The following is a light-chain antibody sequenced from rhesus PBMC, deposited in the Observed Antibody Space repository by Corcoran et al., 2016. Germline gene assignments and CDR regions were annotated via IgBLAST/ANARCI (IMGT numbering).Light chain of an antibody. V-gene: IGKV2-78*01. CDR2: LVS. CDR1: QSLLDSDGYTH. Sequence: DIVMTQTPLSLPVTPGEPASISCRSSQSLLDSDGYTHLHWYPQKPGHASQLLFYLVSTRASGVPDRCSGSGSGTAFTLKISRVEAEDIEVYYCMQTLQTPCSFGQGTKVEIK. CDR3: MQTLQTPCS. J-gene: IGKJ2*01.